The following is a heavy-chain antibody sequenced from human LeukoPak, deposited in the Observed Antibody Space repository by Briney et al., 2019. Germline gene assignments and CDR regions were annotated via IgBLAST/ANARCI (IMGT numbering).Heavy chain of an antibody. CDR1: GFTFSSYW. CDR2: INSDGSST. Sequence: GGSLRLSCAASGFTFSSYWMHWVRHAPGKGLVWVSRINSDGSSTSYADSVKGRFTISRDNAKNTLYLQMNSLRAEDTAVYYCARFTMVRGVIPYGMDVWGQGTTVTVPS. V-gene: IGHV3-74*01. J-gene: IGHJ6*02. D-gene: IGHD3-10*01. CDR3: ARFTMVRGVIPYGMDV.